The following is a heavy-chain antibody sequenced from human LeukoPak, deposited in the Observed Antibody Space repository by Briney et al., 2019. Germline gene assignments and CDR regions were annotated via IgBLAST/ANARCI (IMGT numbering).Heavy chain of an antibody. D-gene: IGHD5-18*01. V-gene: IGHV1-2*02. CDR3: ARGERRIQLWLSWFDP. Sequence: ASVKVSCKAPGYTFTGYYMHWVRQAPGQGLEWMGWINPNSGGTNYAQKFQGRVTMTRDTSISTAYMELSRLRSDDTAVYYCARGERRIQLWLSWFDPWGQGTLVTVSS. CDR1: GYTFTGYY. CDR2: INPNSGGT. J-gene: IGHJ5*02.